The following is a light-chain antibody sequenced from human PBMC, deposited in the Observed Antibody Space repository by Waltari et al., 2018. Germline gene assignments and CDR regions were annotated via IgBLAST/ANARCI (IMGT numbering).Light chain of an antibody. CDR2: DVT. Sequence: QSALTQPRPVSGSPGQSVTISCTGTHSDVGGYKYVSWYQLHPGKAPKLMIYDVTKRPSGVSDRFSGSKSGNTASLTISGLQTDDEADYYCCSYAGFSWVFGGGTELTVL. V-gene: IGLV2-11*01. J-gene: IGLJ3*02. CDR3: CSYAGFSWV. CDR1: HSDVGGYKY.